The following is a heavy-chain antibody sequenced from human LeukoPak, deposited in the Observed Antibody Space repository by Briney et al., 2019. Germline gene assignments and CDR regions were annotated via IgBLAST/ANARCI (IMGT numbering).Heavy chain of an antibody. CDR3: ARWYCSGGTCFHLDD. CDR2: IFSSGSA. Sequence: PSETLSLTCTVSGGSVSSGSYYWSWIRQPPGKGLEWTGYIFSSGSAAYNPSLRSRVTASIDTSKNQFSLKLSSVTAADTAVYYCARWYCSGGTCFHLDDWGQGTLVTVSS. D-gene: IGHD2-15*01. J-gene: IGHJ4*02. CDR1: GGSVSSGSYY. V-gene: IGHV4-61*01.